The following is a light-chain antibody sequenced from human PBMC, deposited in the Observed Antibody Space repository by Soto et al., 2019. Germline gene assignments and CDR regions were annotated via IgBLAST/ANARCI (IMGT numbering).Light chain of an antibody. J-gene: IGKJ4*01. CDR1: QGISNY. Sequence: DIQMTQSPSSLSASVGDRVTITCRASQGISNYLGWFQQKPGQAPKSLIYSASSLQSGVPSKFSGSGSGTDFTLTTSSLEPEDSATYYCHQYNSLPLTFGGGTKVEI. V-gene: IGKV1-16*02. CDR2: SAS. CDR3: HQYNSLPLT.